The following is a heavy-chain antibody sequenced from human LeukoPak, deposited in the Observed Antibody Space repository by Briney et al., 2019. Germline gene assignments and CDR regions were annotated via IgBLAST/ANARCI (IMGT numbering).Heavy chain of an antibody. D-gene: IGHD3-22*01. CDR3: ARDDSGGYHSSAVDY. CDR2: IWYDGSNE. CDR1: GFTFSSYW. V-gene: IGHV3-33*08. J-gene: IGHJ4*02. Sequence: GGSLRLSCAASGFTFSSYWMLWVRQAPGKGLVWVAVIWYDGSNEYSADAVTGRFNISRDNSKNTLYLQMNSLRAEGTAVYYCARDDSGGYHSSAVDYWGQGTLVTVSS.